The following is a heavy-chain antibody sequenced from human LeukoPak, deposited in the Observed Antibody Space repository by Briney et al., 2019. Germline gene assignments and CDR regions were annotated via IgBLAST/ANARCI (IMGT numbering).Heavy chain of an antibody. V-gene: IGHV1-2*02. CDR2: INPNSGGT. D-gene: IGHD1-26*01. Sequence: GASVKVSCKASGYTFTGYYMHWVRQAPGQGLEWMGWINPNSGGTNYAQKLQGRVTMTRDTSISTAYMELSRLRSDDTAVYYCARGSPNSGSYSFLDPWGQGTLVTVSS. J-gene: IGHJ5*02. CDR1: GYTFTGYY. CDR3: ARGSPNSGSYSFLDP.